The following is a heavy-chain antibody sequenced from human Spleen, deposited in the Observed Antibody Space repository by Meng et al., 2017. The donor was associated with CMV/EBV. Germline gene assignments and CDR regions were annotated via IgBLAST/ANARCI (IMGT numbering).Heavy chain of an antibody. CDR2: IYPSGRT. CDR3: ARGPAEVYHYYGLDV. V-gene: IGHV4-4*08. Sequence: SQTLSLTCAASGFTVSSNYMSWVRQAPGKGLEWIGTIYPSGRTYYSQSLKSRVTMSLDTSRKQFSLELRSVTAADTAVYYCARGPAEVYHYYGLDVWGQGTTVTVSS. J-gene: IGHJ6*02. CDR1: GFTVSSNY.